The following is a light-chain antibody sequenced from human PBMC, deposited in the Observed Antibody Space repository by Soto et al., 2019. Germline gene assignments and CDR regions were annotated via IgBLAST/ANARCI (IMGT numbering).Light chain of an antibody. CDR3: CSYRGTYTWV. CDR2: DVS. Sequence: QPVLTQPRSVSGSPGQSVTISCTGTTSDVGGYNYVSWYQQHPGKAPKVMIYDVSKRPSGVPDRFSGSKSGNTASLTISGLQAEDEADYYCCSYRGTYTWVFGGGTQLTVL. V-gene: IGLV2-11*01. CDR1: TSDVGGYNY. J-gene: IGLJ3*02.